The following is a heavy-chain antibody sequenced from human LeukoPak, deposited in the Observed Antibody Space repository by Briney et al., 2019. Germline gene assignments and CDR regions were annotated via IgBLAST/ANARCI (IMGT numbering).Heavy chain of an antibody. J-gene: IGHJ5*02. CDR1: GYSITTGQF. CDR3: ARDLAPGYLGHWFDP. V-gene: IGHV4-38-2*02. Sequence: SEPLSLTCSVSGYSITTGQFWGWIRQPPGTGLEWIASISRSGCKYYIPPLKRRLTFSVDTSINHFSLRVTSVTAADTAVYYCARDLAPGYLGHWFDPWGQGTLVTVSS. D-gene: IGHD2-21*01. CDR2: ISRSGCK.